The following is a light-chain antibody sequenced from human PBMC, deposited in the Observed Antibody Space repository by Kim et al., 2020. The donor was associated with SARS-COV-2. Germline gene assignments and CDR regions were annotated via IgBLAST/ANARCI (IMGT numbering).Light chain of an antibody. CDR1: SSDIGAYNY. J-gene: IGLJ2*01. CDR3: TSYTSSSSLV. Sequence: QSSTISCTGTSSDIGAYNYVSWYQHHPGKAPKLMIYDVSKRPSGVSNRFSGSKSGNTASLTISGLRAEDEADYYCTTSYTSSSSLVFGGGTKLTVL. V-gene: IGLV2-14*03. CDR2: DVS.